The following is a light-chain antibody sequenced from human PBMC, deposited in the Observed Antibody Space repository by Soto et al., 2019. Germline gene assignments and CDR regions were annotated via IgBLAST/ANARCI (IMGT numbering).Light chain of an antibody. CDR2: DVS. V-gene: IGLV2-14*01. CDR3: SSYTSSSTLLYV. CDR1: SSDVGGYNY. Sequence: QSVLTQPTSVSGSPGQSITISCTGTSSDVGGYNYVSWYQRHPGKAPKLMIYDVSNRPSGVSNRFSGSKSGNTACLTISGLQAEDEADYYCSSYTSSSTLLYVFGTGTKVTVL. J-gene: IGLJ1*01.